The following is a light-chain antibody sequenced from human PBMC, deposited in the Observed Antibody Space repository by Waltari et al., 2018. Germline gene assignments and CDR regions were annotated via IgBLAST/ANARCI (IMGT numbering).Light chain of an antibody. J-gene: IGLJ3*02. CDR1: SGSIASNY. Sequence: NFMLTQPHSVSESPGKTVTISCTRSSGSIASNYVQWSPPRPGSAPTTVIYEDNQRPSGVPDRFSGSSDSSSNSASLTISGLKTEDEADYYCQSYDSSIRVFGGGTKLTVL. CDR3: QSYDSSIRV. V-gene: IGLV6-57*04. CDR2: EDN.